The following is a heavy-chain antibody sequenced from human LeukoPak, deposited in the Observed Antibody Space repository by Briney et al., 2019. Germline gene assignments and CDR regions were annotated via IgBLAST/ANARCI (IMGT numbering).Heavy chain of an antibody. CDR3: ARWGPIVPYSSSWFFDY. CDR1: GGTFSSYA. J-gene: IGHJ4*02. D-gene: IGHD6-13*01. Sequence: SVKVSCKASGGTFSSYAISWVRQAPGQGLEWMGRIIPILGIANYAQKFQGRVTITADKSTSTAYMELSSLRSEDTAVYYCARWGPIVPYSSSWFFDYWGQGPLVTVSS. CDR2: IIPILGIA. V-gene: IGHV1-69*04.